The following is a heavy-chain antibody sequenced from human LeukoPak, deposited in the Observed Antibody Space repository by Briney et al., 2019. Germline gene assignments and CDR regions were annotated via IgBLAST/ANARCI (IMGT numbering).Heavy chain of an antibody. CDR2: ISGFGDII. CDR3: ARDLGNGGFDY. Sequence: GESLKISCEASGFTLSDFYMIWVRQGPGKGLEWVSYISGFGDIISYPDSVKGRFTISRDNARNSLYLQMNSLRAEDTAVYYCARDLGNGGFDYWGQGTLVTVSS. J-gene: IGHJ4*02. D-gene: IGHD3-10*01. V-gene: IGHV3-11*04. CDR1: GFTLSDFY.